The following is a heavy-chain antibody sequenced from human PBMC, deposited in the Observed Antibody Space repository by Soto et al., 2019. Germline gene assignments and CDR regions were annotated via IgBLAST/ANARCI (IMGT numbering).Heavy chain of an antibody. Sequence: QLQLQESGSGLVKPSQTLSLTCAVSGGSIGSGGYSWSWIRQPPGKGLEWIGFIYHSGSTYYNPSRKSRVTISVDRSKNQFSLKLSSVTAADTAVYYCAIVVAAAGTYNGFDPWGQGTLVTVSS. CDR2: IYHSGST. J-gene: IGHJ5*02. CDR1: GGSIGSGGYS. CDR3: AIVVAAAGTYNGFDP. D-gene: IGHD6-13*01. V-gene: IGHV4-30-2*01.